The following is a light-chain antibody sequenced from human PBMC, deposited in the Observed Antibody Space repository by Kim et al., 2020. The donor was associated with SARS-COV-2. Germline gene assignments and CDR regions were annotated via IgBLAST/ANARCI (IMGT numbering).Light chain of an antibody. CDR1: QSVSSN. CDR2: GAS. Sequence: PGERATRSCRASQSVSSNLALYQQKPGQAPRLLIYGASTRATGIPARFSGSVSGTEFTLTISSLQSEDFAVYYCQQYNNWPPLFTFGPGTKVDIK. J-gene: IGKJ3*01. V-gene: IGKV3-15*01. CDR3: QQYNNWPPLFT.